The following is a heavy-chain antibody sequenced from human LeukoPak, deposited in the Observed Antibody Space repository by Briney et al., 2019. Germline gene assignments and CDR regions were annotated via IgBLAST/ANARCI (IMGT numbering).Heavy chain of an antibody. V-gene: IGHV3-30*04. CDR1: GFTFSNYA. CDR3: ARGGENYYGSGSHDY. Sequence: GALRLSCAASGFTFSNYAMHWVRQAPGKGLEWVAVISYDGSNKYYADSVKGRFTISRDNAKNSLYLQMNSLRAEDTAVYYCARGGENYYGSGSHDYWGQGTLVTVSS. CDR2: ISYDGSNK. J-gene: IGHJ4*02. D-gene: IGHD3-10*01.